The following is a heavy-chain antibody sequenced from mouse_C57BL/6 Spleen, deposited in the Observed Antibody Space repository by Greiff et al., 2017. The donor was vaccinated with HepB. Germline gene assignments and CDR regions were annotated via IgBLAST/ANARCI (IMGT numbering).Heavy chain of an antibody. D-gene: IGHD1-1*01. CDR3: ARHEGRCYYGSSQFAY. J-gene: IGHJ3*01. CDR2: FYPGSGSI. CDR1: GYTFTEYT. V-gene: IGHV1-62-2*01. Sequence: QVQLQQSGAELVKPGASVKLSCKASGYTFTEYTIHWVKQRSGQGLEWIGWFYPGSGSIKYNEKFKDKATLTEDKSSSTVYMELSRLTSEDSAVYFCARHEGRCYYGSSQFAYWGQGTLVTVSA.